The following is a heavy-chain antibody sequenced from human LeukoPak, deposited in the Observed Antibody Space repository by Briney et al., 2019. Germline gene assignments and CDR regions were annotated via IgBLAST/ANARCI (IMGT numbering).Heavy chain of an antibody. Sequence: PGESLRLSCAASGFTFDDYAMHWVRQAPGKGLEWVSGISWNSGSIGYADSVKGRFTISRDNAKNSLYLQMNSLRAEDTALYYCAKGAHWCYDSSGVLDYWGQGTLVTVSS. CDR3: AKGAHWCYDSSGVLDY. CDR1: GFTFDDYA. J-gene: IGHJ4*02. D-gene: IGHD3-22*01. CDR2: ISWNSGSI. V-gene: IGHV3-9*01.